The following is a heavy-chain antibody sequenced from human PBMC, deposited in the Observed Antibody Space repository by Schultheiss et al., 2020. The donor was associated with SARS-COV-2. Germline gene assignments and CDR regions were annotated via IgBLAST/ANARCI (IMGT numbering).Heavy chain of an antibody. Sequence: GGSLRLSCAASGFTFSSYAMSWVRQAPGKGLEWVSSISSSSSYIYYADSVKGRFTISRDNAKNSLYLQMNSLRAEDTAVYYCARGGEEFLYYFDYWGLGTLVTVSS. D-gene: IGHD3-16*01. CDR2: ISSSSSYI. V-gene: IGHV3-21*01. CDR1: GFTFSSYA. CDR3: ARGGEEFLYYFDY. J-gene: IGHJ4*02.